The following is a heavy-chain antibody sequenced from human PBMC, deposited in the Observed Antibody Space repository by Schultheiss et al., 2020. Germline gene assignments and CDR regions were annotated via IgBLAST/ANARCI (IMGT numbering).Heavy chain of an antibody. V-gene: IGHV4-31*11. CDR2: IYYSGST. D-gene: IGHD4-23*01. J-gene: IGHJ3*02. CDR3: ARERSIRSRARNSHAFDI. CDR1: GASISSGDWF. Sequence: SETLSLTCAVSGASISSGDWFWGWIRQHPGKGLEWIGCIYYSGSTYYNPSLKSRVTISVDTSKNQFSLKLSSVTAADTAVYYCARERSIRSRARNSHAFDIWGQGTMVTVSS.